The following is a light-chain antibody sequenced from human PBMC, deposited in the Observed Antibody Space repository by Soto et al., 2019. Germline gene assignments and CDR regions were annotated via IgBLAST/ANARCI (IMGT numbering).Light chain of an antibody. V-gene: IGLV1-47*01. CDR1: SSNTGSNY. CDR2: TNN. CDR3: AAWDDSLSGRV. Sequence: QAVVTQPPSASGTPGQRVTISCSGSSSNTGSNYVYWYQQLPGTAPKLLIDTNNQRPSGVPDRFSGSKSGTSASLAISGLRSEDEANYYCAAWDDSLSGRVFGGGTKVTV. J-gene: IGLJ2*01.